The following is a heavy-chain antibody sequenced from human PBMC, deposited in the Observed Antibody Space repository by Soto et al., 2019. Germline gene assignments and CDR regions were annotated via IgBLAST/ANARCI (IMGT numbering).Heavy chain of an antibody. CDR3: ARSDYCGGDCDAYLDH. CDR1: GGTFRNYA. CDR2: IIPIFGTA. D-gene: IGHD2-21*02. J-gene: IGHJ5*02. V-gene: IGHV1-69*12. Sequence: QVQLVQSGAEVKKPGSSVRVSCKASGGTFRNYAISWVRQAPGQGLEWIGGIIPIFGTANYAQKFQGRLTIIADESTSTAYMELSSLRSEDTAVYYCARSDYCGGDCDAYLDHWVQGTLVTVSS.